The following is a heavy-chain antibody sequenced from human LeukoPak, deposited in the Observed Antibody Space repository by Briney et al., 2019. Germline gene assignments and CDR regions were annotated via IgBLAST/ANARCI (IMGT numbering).Heavy chain of an antibody. CDR3: AIMHGYYDGSGYWVQ. CDR2: ISPNADRT. D-gene: IGHD3-22*01. J-gene: IGHJ4*02. V-gene: IGHV3-23*01. Sequence: GALRLSCAASGFTFGSYAMSWVRQALGKGLEWVSFISPNADRTSKADSVEGRFTISRDNPRNTLYLQMNSLRDDDTAVYYCAIMHGYYDGSGYWVQWGQGTLVTVSS. CDR1: GFTFGSYA.